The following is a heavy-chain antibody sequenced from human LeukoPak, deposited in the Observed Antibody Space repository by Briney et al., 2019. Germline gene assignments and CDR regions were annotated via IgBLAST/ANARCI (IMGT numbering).Heavy chain of an antibody. J-gene: IGHJ4*02. CDR2: TYYRSKWHN. V-gene: IGHV6-1*01. Sequence: SQTLSLTCALSGDSVSSNSAAWNWIRQSPSRGLEWLGRTYYRSKWHNDYAVSVKSRITINADTSNNQFSLQLNSVTPVDTAVYYCARGFGVAVAGPYYFDYWGQGTLVTVSS. CDR3: ARGFGVAVAGPYYFDY. D-gene: IGHD6-19*01. CDR1: GDSVSSNSAA.